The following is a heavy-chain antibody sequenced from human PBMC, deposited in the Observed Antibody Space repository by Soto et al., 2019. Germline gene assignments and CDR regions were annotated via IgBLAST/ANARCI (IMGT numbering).Heavy chain of an antibody. V-gene: IGHV3-33*01. J-gene: IGHJ4*02. CDR2: IWYDGSNK. CDR3: ARVSYDSSGYYYEDY. CDR1: GFTFSSYG. D-gene: IGHD3-22*01. Sequence: ESGGGVVQPGRSLRLSCAASGFTFSSYGMHWVRQAPGKGLEWVAVIWYDGSNKYYADSVKGRFTISRDNSKNTLYLQMNSLRAEDTAVYYCARVSYDSSGYYYEDYWGQGTLVTVSS.